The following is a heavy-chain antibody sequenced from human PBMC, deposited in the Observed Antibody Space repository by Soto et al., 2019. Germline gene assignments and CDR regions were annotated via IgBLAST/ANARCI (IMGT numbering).Heavy chain of an antibody. CDR2: IYYSGST. Sequence: SETLSLTCTVSGGSISSSSHYWGWIRQPPGKGLEWIGSIYYSGSTYYNPSLKSRVTISVDTSKNQFSLKLSSVTAADTAVYYCASYDILTGYYIDYWGQGTLVTVSS. V-gene: IGHV4-39*01. D-gene: IGHD3-9*01. CDR3: ASYDILTGYYIDY. CDR1: GGSISSSSHY. J-gene: IGHJ4*02.